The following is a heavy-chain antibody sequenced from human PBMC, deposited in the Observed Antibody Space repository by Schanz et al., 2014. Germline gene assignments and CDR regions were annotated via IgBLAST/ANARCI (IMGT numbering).Heavy chain of an antibody. V-gene: IGHV1-69*04. CDR1: GYTLTELC. Sequence: QVQLVQSGVEVKKPGASVKVSCKVSGYTLTELCMHWVRQAPGQGLEWMGTIIPILDITNYAQKFQGRVTITADKSTSTAFLEVNSLRSEDTAVYYCARTGYDPSLTHWGQGTLVTVSS. CDR2: IIPILDIT. D-gene: IGHD5-12*01. CDR3: ARTGYDPSLTH. J-gene: IGHJ4*02.